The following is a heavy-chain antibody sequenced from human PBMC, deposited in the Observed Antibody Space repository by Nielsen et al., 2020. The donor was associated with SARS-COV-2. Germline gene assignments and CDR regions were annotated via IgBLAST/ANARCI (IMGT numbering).Heavy chain of an antibody. Sequence: SVKVSCKASGGTFSSYAISWVRQAPGQGLEWMGRIIPILGIANYAQKFQGRVTITADKSTSTAYMELSSLRSEDTAVYYCARDADTAMVSNWFDPWGQGTLVTVSS. D-gene: IGHD5-18*01. CDR3: ARDADTAMVSNWFDP. V-gene: IGHV1-69*04. CDR1: GGTFSSYA. J-gene: IGHJ5*02. CDR2: IIPILGIA.